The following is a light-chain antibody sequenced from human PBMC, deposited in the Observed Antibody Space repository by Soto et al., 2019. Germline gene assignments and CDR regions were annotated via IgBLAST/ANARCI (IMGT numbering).Light chain of an antibody. J-gene: IGKJ5*01. CDR1: QSISSY. CDR3: QQSYSTPIT. Sequence: DIQMTQSPSSLSASVGERVTITCRASQSISSYLNWYQQKPGKAPKLQIYAASSLQSGVPSRFSGSGSGTDFTLTISSLQPEDFATYYCQQSYSTPITFGQGTRLEIK. V-gene: IGKV1-39*01. CDR2: AAS.